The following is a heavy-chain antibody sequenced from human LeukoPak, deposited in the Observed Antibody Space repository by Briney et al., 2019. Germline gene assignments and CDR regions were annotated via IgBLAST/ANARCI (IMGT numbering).Heavy chain of an antibody. Sequence: SETLSLTCTVSGGSISSYYWSWIRQPPGKGLEWIGYIYYSGSTNYNPSLKSRVTISVDTSKNQFSLKLSSVTAADTAVYYCARSRLGTMDVYFDYWGQGTLVTVSS. V-gene: IGHV4-59*01. J-gene: IGHJ4*02. D-gene: IGHD1-1*01. CDR3: ARSRLGTMDVYFDY. CDR2: IYYSGST. CDR1: GGSISSYY.